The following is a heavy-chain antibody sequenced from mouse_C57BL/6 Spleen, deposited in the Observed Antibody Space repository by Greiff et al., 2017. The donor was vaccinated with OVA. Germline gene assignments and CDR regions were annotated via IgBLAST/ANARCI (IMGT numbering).Heavy chain of an antibody. CDR3: AKPELGRGGYAMDY. CDR1: GFSLTSYG. D-gene: IGHD4-1*01. CDR2: IWSGGST. V-gene: IGHV2-4*01. J-gene: IGHJ4*01. Sequence: QVQLKESGPGLVQPSQSLSITCTVSGFSLTSYGVHWVRQPPGKGLEWLGVIWSGGSTDYNAAFISRLSISKDNSKSQVFFKMNSLQADDTAIYYCAKPELGRGGYAMDYWGQGTSVTVSS.